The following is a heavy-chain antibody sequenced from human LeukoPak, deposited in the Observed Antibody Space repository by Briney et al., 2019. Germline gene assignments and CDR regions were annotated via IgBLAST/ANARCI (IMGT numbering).Heavy chain of an antibody. CDR1: GFTFSSYG. Sequence: GGSLRLSCAASGFTFSSYGMHWVRQAPGKGLEWVAVISYDGSNKYYADSVKGRFTISRDNSKNTLYLQMNSLRAEDTAVYYCAKDFGYCSSTSCYYFDYWGQGTLVTVSS. V-gene: IGHV3-30*18. CDR3: AKDFGYCSSTSCYYFDY. D-gene: IGHD2-2*01. CDR2: ISYDGSNK. J-gene: IGHJ4*02.